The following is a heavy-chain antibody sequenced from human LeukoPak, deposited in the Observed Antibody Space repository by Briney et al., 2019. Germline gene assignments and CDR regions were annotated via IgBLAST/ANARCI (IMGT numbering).Heavy chain of an antibody. J-gene: IGHJ4*02. Sequence: GGSLRLSCAASGFTFSSSAMNWVRQAPGKGLEWVSASGTAGDTYYADSVKGRFTISRDDSKNTLFLQMTSLRAEDTVVYYCAKKTPGTHPFDSWGQGTLVTVSP. CDR1: GFTFSSSA. CDR3: AKKTPGTHPFDS. CDR2: SGTAGDT. D-gene: IGHD6-13*01. V-gene: IGHV3-23*01.